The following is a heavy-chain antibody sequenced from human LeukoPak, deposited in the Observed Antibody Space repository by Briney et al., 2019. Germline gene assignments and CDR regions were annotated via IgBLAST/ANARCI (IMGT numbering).Heavy chain of an antibody. D-gene: IGHD3-9*01. CDR2: IRHDGSDK. Sequence: GGSLRLSCAASGFTFSSYGMHWVRRPPGKGLEWVTFIRHDGSDKYYGDSVQGRFTISRDNFKNTLYLQMSSLTAEDTAVYYCASPDWSEAYWGQGTLVTVSS. CDR3: ASPDWSEAY. CDR1: GFTFSSYG. V-gene: IGHV3-30*02. J-gene: IGHJ4*02.